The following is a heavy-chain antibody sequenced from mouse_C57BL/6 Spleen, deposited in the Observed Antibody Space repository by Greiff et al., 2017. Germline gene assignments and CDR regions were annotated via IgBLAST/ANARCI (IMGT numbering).Heavy chain of an antibody. Sequence: VQLQQSGPELVKPGASVKIPCKASGYTFTDYNMDWVKQSHGKSLEWIGDINPNNGGTIYNQKFKGKATLTVDKSSRTAYMELLSLTSEDTAVYYCARGSPWFAYWGQGTLVTVSA. D-gene: IGHD1-1*01. CDR1: GYTFTDYN. CDR2: INPNNGGT. J-gene: IGHJ3*01. V-gene: IGHV1-18*01. CDR3: ARGSPWFAY.